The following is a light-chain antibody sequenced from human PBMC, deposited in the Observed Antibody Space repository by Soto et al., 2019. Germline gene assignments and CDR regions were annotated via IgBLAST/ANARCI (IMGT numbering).Light chain of an antibody. CDR3: GTWESYLSVGV. V-gene: IGLV1-51*01. Sequence: QSLLTQPPSVSAAPGQTVTISCSGRGSNIGSNSVSWYQQVPGTAPKLLLYDNNKRPSGIPDRFSGSKSGTSATLVITGLQTADEADYYCGTWESYLSVGVFGGGTKVTVL. CDR2: DNN. J-gene: IGLJ2*01. CDR1: GSNIGSNS.